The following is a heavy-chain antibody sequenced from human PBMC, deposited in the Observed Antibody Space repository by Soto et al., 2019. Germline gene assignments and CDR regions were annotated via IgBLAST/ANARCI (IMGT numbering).Heavy chain of an antibody. D-gene: IGHD3-3*01. Sequence: QVQLVESGGGVVQPGRSLRLSCAASGFAFSTYGMHWVRQAPGKGLEWVAVISYDGSNKYYTDSVKRRFTISRDNSKNTLFLQMNSLRAEDTAVYYCAKDYVLEWLRYYYGMDVWGQGTTVTVS. CDR3: AKDYVLEWLRYYYGMDV. CDR2: ISYDGSNK. V-gene: IGHV3-30*18. CDR1: GFAFSTYG. J-gene: IGHJ6*02.